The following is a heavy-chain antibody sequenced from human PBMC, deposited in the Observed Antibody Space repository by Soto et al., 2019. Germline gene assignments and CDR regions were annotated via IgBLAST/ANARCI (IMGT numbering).Heavy chain of an antibody. CDR3: ARDDYGIYPY. CDR2: IDPKNGGT. Sequence: QVQLVQSGTEVKKPGASVKVSCKASGYTVTDYYIHWVRQAPGQGLEWVGWIDPKNGGTIYAQKLQDRVTMTRDTSISTAYMDLSRLTSDDTALYYCARDDYGIYPYWGQGTLVTVSS. D-gene: IGHD1-26*01. V-gene: IGHV1-2*02. CDR1: GYTVTDYY. J-gene: IGHJ4*02.